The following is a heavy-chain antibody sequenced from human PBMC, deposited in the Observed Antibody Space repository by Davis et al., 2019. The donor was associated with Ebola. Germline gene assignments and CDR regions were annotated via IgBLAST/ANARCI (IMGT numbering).Heavy chain of an antibody. CDR3: ARGRGWYYYYYYMDV. D-gene: IGHD6-19*01. CDR2: IDHRGST. J-gene: IGHJ6*03. Sequence: GSLRLSCAVYGGSFRGYYWTWIRQPPGKGLEWIGEIDHRGSTNYNPSLKSRVTISVDTSKNQFSLKLSSVTAADTAVYYCARGRGWYYYYYYMDVWGKGTTVTVSS. V-gene: IGHV4-34*01. CDR1: GGSFRGYY.